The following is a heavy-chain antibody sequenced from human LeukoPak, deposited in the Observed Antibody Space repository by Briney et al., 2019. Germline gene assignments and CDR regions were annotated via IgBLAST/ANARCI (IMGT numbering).Heavy chain of an antibody. D-gene: IGHD5-18*01. CDR3: AREGYSSGSRTGIDY. CDR1: GFSVSTNF. Sequence: PGGSLRLSCAASGFSVSTNFMNWVRQAPGKGLEWVSVMYSGGTTSYADSVKGRFTISRDNSKNTVSLQMNSLRIDDTAVYYCAREGYSSGSRTGIDYRGQGALVTVSS. CDR2: MYSGGTT. J-gene: IGHJ4*02. V-gene: IGHV3-53*05.